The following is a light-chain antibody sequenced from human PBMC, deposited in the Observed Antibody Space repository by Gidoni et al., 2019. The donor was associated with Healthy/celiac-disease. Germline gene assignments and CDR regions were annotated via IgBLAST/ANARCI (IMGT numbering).Light chain of an antibody. CDR1: QSVSSY. CDR2: DSS. CDR3: QQRSNWPPT. J-gene: IGKJ1*01. V-gene: IGKV3-11*01. Sequence: EIVFTQSPATLSLSPGERATLSCRASQSVSSYLAWYQQKHGQAPRLLIYDSSNRATGIPARFSGSGSGTDFTLTISSLEPEDFAVYYCQQRSNWPPTFXQXTKVEIK.